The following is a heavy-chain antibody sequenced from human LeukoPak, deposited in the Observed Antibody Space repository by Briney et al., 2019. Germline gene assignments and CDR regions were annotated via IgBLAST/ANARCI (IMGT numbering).Heavy chain of an antibody. D-gene: IGHD6-13*01. CDR2: ISYDGSNK. CDR3: ARATIEAAGHYYYYYGTDV. J-gene: IGHJ6*02. Sequence: GGPVRLSCAASRFTFSIYGMLWVRQAPGKGVVGVAVISYDGSNKYCGDSVKGRFTIYRDNSKNTLYLQMVSLRAEDTAVYYCARATIEAAGHYYYYYGTDVSGQGTTVTVSS. CDR1: RFTFSIYG. V-gene: IGHV3-30*03.